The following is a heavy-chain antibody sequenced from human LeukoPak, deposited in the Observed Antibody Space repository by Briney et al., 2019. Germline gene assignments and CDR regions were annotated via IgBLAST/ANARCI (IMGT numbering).Heavy chain of an antibody. CDR2: INPNSGGT. Sequence: ASVKVSCKASGYTFTGYYMHWVRQAPGQGLEWMGWINPNSGGTNYAQKFQGRVTMTRDTSISTAYVELSRLRSDDTAVYYCARFHITMIVVVKGGNWFDPWGQGTLVTVSS. D-gene: IGHD3-22*01. CDR3: ARFHITMIVVVKGGNWFDP. V-gene: IGHV1-2*02. CDR1: GYTFTGYY. J-gene: IGHJ5*02.